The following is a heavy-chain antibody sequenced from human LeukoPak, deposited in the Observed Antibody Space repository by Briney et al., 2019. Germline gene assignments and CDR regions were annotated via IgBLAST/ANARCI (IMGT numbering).Heavy chain of an antibody. CDR1: GGSIGSSTYY. CDR3: ARERLSYYYMDA. CDR2: IYYNGDT. D-gene: IGHD1-1*01. J-gene: IGHJ6*03. V-gene: IGHV4-39*07. Sequence: SETLSLTCTVSGGSIGSSTYYWVWIRQPPGKGLEWIRSIYYNGDTYYSPSLQSRVSISVATSKNQFSLKLSSVTAADTAVYYCARERLSYYYMDAWGKGTTVTVSS.